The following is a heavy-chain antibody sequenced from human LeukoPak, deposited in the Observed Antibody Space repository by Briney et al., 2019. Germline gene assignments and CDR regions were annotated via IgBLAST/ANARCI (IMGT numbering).Heavy chain of an antibody. V-gene: IGHV4-39*01. CDR3: ANSANYGDNSGYFDY. D-gene: IGHD4-23*01. Sequence: NSSETLSLTCTVSGGSVSSSRYYWGWIRHPPGKGLEWNGSIYYSGSTYYNPSLKSRVTISVDTSKNQFSLKLSSVTAADTAVYYCANSANYGDNSGYFDYWGQGTLVTVSS. J-gene: IGHJ4*02. CDR1: GGSVSSSRYY. CDR2: IYYSGST.